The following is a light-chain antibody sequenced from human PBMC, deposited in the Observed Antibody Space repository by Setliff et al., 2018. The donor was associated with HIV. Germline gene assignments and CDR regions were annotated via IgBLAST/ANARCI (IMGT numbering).Light chain of an antibody. CDR3: CSYAGSPLYV. V-gene: IGLV2-11*01. J-gene: IGLJ1*01. CDR1: SSDVGGYNY. CDR2: DVT. Sequence: QSALAQPRSVPGSPGQSVTISCTGTSSDVGGYNYVSWYQQHPGKAPKLMIYDVTKRPSGVPDRFSGSKSGNTASLTISGLRAEDEADYYCCSYAGSPLYVFGTGTKV.